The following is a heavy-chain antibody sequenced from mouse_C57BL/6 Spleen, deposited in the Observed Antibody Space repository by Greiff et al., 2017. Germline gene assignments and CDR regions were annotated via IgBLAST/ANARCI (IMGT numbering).Heavy chain of an antibody. J-gene: IGHJ4*01. D-gene: IGHD2-4*01. CDR2: IYPGDGDT. V-gene: IGHV1-82*01. CDR1: GYAFSSSW. Sequence: VQLQQSGPELVKPGASVKISCKASGYAFSSSWMNWVKQRPGKGLEWIGRIYPGDGDTNYNGKFKGKATLTADKSSSTAYMQLSSLTSEDSAVYFCARSRDYHYAMDYWGQGTSVTVSS. CDR3: ARSRDYHYAMDY.